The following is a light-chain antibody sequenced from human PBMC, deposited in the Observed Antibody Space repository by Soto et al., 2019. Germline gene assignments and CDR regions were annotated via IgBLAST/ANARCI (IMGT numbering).Light chain of an antibody. CDR3: QQFDSLPYT. CDR2: DAS. Sequence: DIQMTQSASCLSASVGDRVTVTCQASQAINDRLNWYQQKLGKAPKIVISDASSLETGVPSRFSGDGSGTDITLTINNLQPEDFATYHRQQFDSLPYTFGQGTSLEI. CDR1: QAINDR. J-gene: IGKJ2*01. V-gene: IGKV1-33*01.